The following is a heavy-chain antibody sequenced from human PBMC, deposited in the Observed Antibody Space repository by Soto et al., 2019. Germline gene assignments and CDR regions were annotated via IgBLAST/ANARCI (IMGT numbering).Heavy chain of an antibody. V-gene: IGHV1-2*02. Sequence: VQSGAVVKKPGASVTVSCSASGYPVTAYYMHWVRQAPGRGLEWMGGINPATGAAKYTQTFQGRVTMTREASTMTDFMELSGLTSEDTAVFYCARGGGVGVAGSAAFDMWGQGNLVTVSS. CDR3: ARGGGVGVAGSAAFDM. CDR2: INPATGAA. D-gene: IGHD3-3*01. J-gene: IGHJ3*02. CDR1: GYPVTAYY.